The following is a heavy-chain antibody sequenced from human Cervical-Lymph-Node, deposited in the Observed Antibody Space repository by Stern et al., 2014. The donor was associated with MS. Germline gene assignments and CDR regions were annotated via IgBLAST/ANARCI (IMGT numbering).Heavy chain of an antibody. V-gene: IGHV3-48*01. CDR2: ISSGSSTI. CDR3: ARASGKGIDP. J-gene: IGHJ5*02. CDR1: GFTFSIFS. D-gene: IGHD3-10*01. Sequence: VQLVESGGGLVQPGGSLRLSCAASGFTFSIFSMNWVRQAPGKGLEWTTSISSGSSTIYYADSVKGRFTNSRDNAKNSLYRQMNSLRVEDTAVYYCARASGKGIDPWGQGTLVSVSS.